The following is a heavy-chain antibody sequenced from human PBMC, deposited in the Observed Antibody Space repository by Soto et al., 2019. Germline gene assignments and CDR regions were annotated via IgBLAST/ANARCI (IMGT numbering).Heavy chain of an antibody. J-gene: IGHJ5*02. CDR1: GGCISSGGYS. V-gene: IGHV4-30-2*01. D-gene: IGHD3-3*01. Sequence: SESLSLTCAVSGGCISSGGYSWSWIRQPPGKGLEWIGYIYHSGSTYYNPSLKSRVTISVDRSKNQFSLKLSSVTAADTAVYYCAGLNTKFHWFDPWGQGTLVTVSS. CDR2: IYHSGST. CDR3: AGLNTKFHWFDP.